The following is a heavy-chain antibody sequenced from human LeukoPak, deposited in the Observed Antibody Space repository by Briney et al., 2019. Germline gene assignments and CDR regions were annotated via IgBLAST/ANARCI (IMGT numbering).Heavy chain of an antibody. D-gene: IGHD2/OR15-2a*01. V-gene: IGHV4-59*08. Sequence: SETLSLTCTVSGGSISSYYWSWIRQPPGKGLEWIGYIYYSGSTNYNPSLKSRVTISVDTSKNQFSLKLNSVTAADTAVYYRARSSTWAGRIYYFDSWGQGTLVTVSS. CDR1: GGSISSYY. CDR3: ARSSTWAGRIYYFDS. J-gene: IGHJ4*02. CDR2: IYYSGST.